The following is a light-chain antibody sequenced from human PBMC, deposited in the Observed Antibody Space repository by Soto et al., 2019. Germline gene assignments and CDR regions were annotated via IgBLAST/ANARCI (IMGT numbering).Light chain of an antibody. J-gene: IGKJ1*01. CDR3: QQRSNWPRT. Sequence: IVLTRSPATRSLWPMKIGTLSCRASQNISSYLIWYQQKPGQAPRLLIYDVSNRATGIPARFSGSGSGTDFTLTISSLEPEDFAVYYCQQRSNWPRTFGQGTKVDIK. CDR2: DVS. CDR1: QNISSY. V-gene: IGKV3-11*01.